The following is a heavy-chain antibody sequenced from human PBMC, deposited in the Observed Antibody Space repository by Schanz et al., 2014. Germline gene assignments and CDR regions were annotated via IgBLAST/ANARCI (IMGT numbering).Heavy chain of an antibody. CDR3: TRVTISPGGHGLDV. V-gene: IGHV3-48*01. CDR1: GITFSSHS. CDR2: ITYNGGTI. J-gene: IGHJ6*02. Sequence: PGGSLRLSCAASGITFSSHSFNWARQAPGKGLEWISYITYNGGTIYYADSVKGRFTISRDDSKNSLYLQMSSLKSEDTALYYCTRVTISPGGHGLDVWGQGTTVTVSS. D-gene: IGHD3-16*01.